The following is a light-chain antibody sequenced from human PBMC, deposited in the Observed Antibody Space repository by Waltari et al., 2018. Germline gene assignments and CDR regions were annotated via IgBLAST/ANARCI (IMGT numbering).Light chain of an antibody. CDR3: QQSYTTPYT. CDR2: TAS. J-gene: IGKJ2*01. Sequence: DIQMTQSPSYLSASLGDRVTITCRASQSVSDYLMWYQQKPGKAPRLLIYTASSLQSGVPSTFSGSGSGTEFTLTISSLQIEDFATYYCQQSYTTPYTFGQGTKLEIK. V-gene: IGKV1-39*01. CDR1: QSVSDY.